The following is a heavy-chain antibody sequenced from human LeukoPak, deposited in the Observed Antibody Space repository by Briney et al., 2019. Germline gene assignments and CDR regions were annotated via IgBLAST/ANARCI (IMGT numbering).Heavy chain of an antibody. CDR3: ARILSSSWYEYFHH. Sequence: SVKVSCKASGGTFSNYAISWVRQAPGQGLEWMGAIIPIFGTANYAQKFQGRVTITADESTSTAYMELSSLRSEDTAVYYCARILSSSWYEYFHHWGQGIQVTVSS. D-gene: IGHD6-19*01. J-gene: IGHJ1*01. CDR1: GGTFSNYA. V-gene: IGHV1-69*13. CDR2: IIPIFGTA.